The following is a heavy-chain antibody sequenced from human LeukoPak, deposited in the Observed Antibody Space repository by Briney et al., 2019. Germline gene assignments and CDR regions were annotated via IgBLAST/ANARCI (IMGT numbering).Heavy chain of an antibody. CDR1: GGTFSSYA. CDR3: ARERGESPLFDY. Sequence: EASVKVSCKASGGTFSSYAISWVRQAPGQGLEWMGGIIPIFGTANYAQKFQGRVTITADESTSTAYMELSSLRSEDTAVYYCARERGESPLFDYWGQGTLVTVSS. D-gene: IGHD3-16*01. V-gene: IGHV1-69*13. CDR2: IIPIFGTA. J-gene: IGHJ4*02.